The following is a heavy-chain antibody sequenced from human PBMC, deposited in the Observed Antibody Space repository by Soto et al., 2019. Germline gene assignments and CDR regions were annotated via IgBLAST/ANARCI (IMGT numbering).Heavy chain of an antibody. CDR2: ISYDGNNK. J-gene: IGHJ6*02. CDR3: ARAGCDGGTCYTLVGLRYGMDV. V-gene: IGHV3-30-3*01. D-gene: IGHD2-15*01. CDR1: GFTFSNYA. Sequence: QVQLVESGGGVVQPGRSLRLSCAASGFTFSNYAMYWVRQAPGKGLEWVAVISYDGNNKYYADSVKGRFTISRDNSKNKLYLQMNRLTAEDTAVYYCARAGCDGGTCYTLVGLRYGMDVWGQGTTVTVSS.